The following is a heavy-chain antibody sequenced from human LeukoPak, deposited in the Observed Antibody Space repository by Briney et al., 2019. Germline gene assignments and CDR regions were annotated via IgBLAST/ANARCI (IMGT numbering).Heavy chain of an antibody. J-gene: IGHJ4*01. D-gene: IGHD1-7*01. CDR1: GFTFRGSA. V-gene: IGHV3-73*01. Sequence: SGGSLRLSCAGSGFTFRGSAMHWVRQASGKGREWVGRIRTKANNYVTAYAASLSGRFTISRDDSKNMAYLNLNGLKTEDTALYYFVTFNGNYTSLSFDYWGHGTLVTVSS. CDR2: IRTKANNYVT. CDR3: VTFNGNYTSLSFDY.